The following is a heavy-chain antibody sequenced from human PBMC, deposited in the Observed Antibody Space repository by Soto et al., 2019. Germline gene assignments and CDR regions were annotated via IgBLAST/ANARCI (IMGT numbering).Heavy chain of an antibody. CDR3: THLLSLAHPYSYL. V-gene: IGHV3-15*07. CDR2: IKSQASGGTI. D-gene: IGHD2-21*01. J-gene: IGHJ4*02. CDR1: GITFIYAW. Sequence: GGSLRLSCAASGITFIYAWMDWVRQAPGKRLEWVGRIKSQASGGTIDYAAPVKGRFTISRDDSKDTVYLQMDSLKTEDTAVYYCTHLLSLAHPYSYLWGQGTQVTVSS.